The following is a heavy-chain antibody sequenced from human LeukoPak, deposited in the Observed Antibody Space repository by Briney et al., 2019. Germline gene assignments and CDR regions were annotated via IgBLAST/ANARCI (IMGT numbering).Heavy chain of an antibody. CDR1: GGSFSGYY. D-gene: IGHD3-3*01. CDR3: ARAVLRFSNWFDP. V-gene: IGHV4-34*01. CDR2: IYHSGST. J-gene: IGHJ5*02. Sequence: SETLSLTCAVYGGSFSGYYWSWIRQPPGKGLEWIGSIYHSGSTYYNPSLKSRVTISVDTSKNQFSLKLSSVTAADTAVYYCARAVLRFSNWFDPWGQGTLVTVSS.